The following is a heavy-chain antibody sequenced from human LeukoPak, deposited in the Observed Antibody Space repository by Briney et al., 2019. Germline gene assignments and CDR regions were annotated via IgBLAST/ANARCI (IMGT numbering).Heavy chain of an antibody. CDR2: INHSGST. V-gene: IGHV4-34*01. CDR1: GGSFSGYY. D-gene: IGHD2-2*01. J-gene: IGHJ5*02. CDR3: ARKAIVVVPAANKLGFDP. Sequence: SETLSLTCAVYGGSFSGYYWSWIRQPPGKGLEWIGEINHSGSTNYNPSLKSRVTISVDTSKNQFSLKLSSVTAADTAVYYCARKAIVVVPAANKLGFDPWGQGTLVTVSS.